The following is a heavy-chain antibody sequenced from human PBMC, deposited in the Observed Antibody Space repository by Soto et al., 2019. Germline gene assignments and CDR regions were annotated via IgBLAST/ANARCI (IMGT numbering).Heavy chain of an antibody. D-gene: IGHD3-3*01. Sequence: ASVKVSCKASGYTFTSYGISWVRQAPGQGLEWMGWISAYNGNTNYAQKLQGRVTMTTDTSTSTVYMELSSLRSEDTAVYYCARVIWSGYAFDIWGQGTVVTVSS. CDR3: ARVIWSGYAFDI. J-gene: IGHJ3*02. CDR2: ISAYNGNT. V-gene: IGHV1-18*01. CDR1: GYTFTSYG.